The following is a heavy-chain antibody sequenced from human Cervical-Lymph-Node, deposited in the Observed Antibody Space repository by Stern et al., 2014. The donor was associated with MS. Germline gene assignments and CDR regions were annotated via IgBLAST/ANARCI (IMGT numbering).Heavy chain of an antibody. Sequence: EVQLVESGAELKEPGESLKISCKTSGYNFISYWIAWVRQVPGKGLEWIGIIYPGDSDIRYSPSFQGHVTMSVDKSKTTAYLQWKSLKALDTAVYYCARWSVACDYWGQGALITVSS. D-gene: IGHD2-21*01. CDR2: IYPGDSDI. CDR1: GYNFISYW. V-gene: IGHV5-51*03. J-gene: IGHJ4*02. CDR3: ARWSVACDY.